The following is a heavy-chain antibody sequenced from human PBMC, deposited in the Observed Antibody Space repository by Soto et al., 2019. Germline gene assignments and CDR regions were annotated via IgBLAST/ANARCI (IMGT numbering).Heavy chain of an antibody. Sequence: GESLRISCKGSGCSFISYWIGWVRQMPGKGLEWMWIIYPGDSDTRYSPSFQGQVTISADKSISTAYLQWSSLKASDTAMYYCARLNYYDSSGYNDYWGQGTLVTVSS. V-gene: IGHV5-51*01. J-gene: IGHJ4*02. CDR2: IYPGDSDT. CDR1: GCSFISYW. D-gene: IGHD3-22*01. CDR3: ARLNYYDSSGYNDY.